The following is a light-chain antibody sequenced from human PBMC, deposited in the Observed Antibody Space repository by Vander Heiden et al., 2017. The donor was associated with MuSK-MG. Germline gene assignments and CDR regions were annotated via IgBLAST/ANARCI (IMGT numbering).Light chain of an antibody. Sequence: QSALTQPASVSGSPGQSITISCTGTSSDLGGSVSWYQQHPGKAPKLMIHDVNNRPSGVSNRFSGSKSGNTASLTISGLQAEDEADYYCSSYTYSSTGLFGGGTKLTVL. J-gene: IGLJ2*01. V-gene: IGLV2-14*01. CDR3: SSYTYSSTGL. CDR1: SSDLGGS. CDR2: DVN.